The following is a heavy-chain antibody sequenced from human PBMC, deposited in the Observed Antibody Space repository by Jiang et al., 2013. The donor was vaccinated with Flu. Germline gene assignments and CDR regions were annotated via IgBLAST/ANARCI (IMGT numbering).Heavy chain of an antibody. D-gene: IGHD1-1*01. Sequence: QLVESGGGVVQPGRSLRLSCAASGFTFSDYSMHWVRQAPGKGLEWVAVISYDGDNDYYEDSVKGRFIISRDNSQNTLFLQMNSLTAGDTAVYFCARDVNQLAAYYFDYWGQGALVTVSS. CDR3: ARDVNQLAAYYFDY. V-gene: IGHV3-30*03. J-gene: IGHJ4*02. CDR2: ISYDGDND. CDR1: GFTFSDYS.